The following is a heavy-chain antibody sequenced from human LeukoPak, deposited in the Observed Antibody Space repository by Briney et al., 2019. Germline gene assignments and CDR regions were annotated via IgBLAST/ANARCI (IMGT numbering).Heavy chain of an antibody. CDR1: GGSISSSSYY. Sequence: SETLSLTCTVSGGSISSSSYYWGWIRQPPGKGLEWIGSIYYSGSTYYNPSLKSRVTISVDTSKNQFSLKLSSVTAADTAVYYCASADVEMATIFYAFDIWGQGTMVTVSS. CDR2: IYYSGST. CDR3: ASADVEMATIFYAFDI. V-gene: IGHV4-39*01. J-gene: IGHJ3*02. D-gene: IGHD5-24*01.